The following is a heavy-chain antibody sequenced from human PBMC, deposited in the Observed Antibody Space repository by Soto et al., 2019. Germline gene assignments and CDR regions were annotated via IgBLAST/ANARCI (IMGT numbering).Heavy chain of an antibody. D-gene: IGHD3-16*01. CDR3: ARDVWHCGSDTCYFYGMDV. J-gene: IGHJ6*02. CDR1: GFTISGYS. V-gene: IGHV3-30-3*01. CDR2: VSPDGSRK. Sequence: QVQLVESGGGVVQPGRSLRLSCEGSGFTISGYSIHWVRQAPGKGLEWVAVVSPDGSRKYYADSVKGRFTIPRDNSQDTVYLQMNSLRSEDTAIYFCARDVWHCGSDTCYFYGMDVWGQGTTITVSS.